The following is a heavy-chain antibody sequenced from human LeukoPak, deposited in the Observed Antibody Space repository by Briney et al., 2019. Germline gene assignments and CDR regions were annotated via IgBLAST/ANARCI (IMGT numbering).Heavy chain of an antibody. J-gene: IGHJ6*03. D-gene: IGHD2-2*01. CDR1: GGSFSGYY. V-gene: IGHV4-34*01. CDR3: ARGPYCSSTSCLHEGYMDV. Sequence: SETLSLTCAVYGGSFSGYYWSWIRQPPGKGLEWIGEINHSGSTNYNSSLKSRVTISVDTSKNQFSLKLSSVTAADTAVYYCARGPYCSSTSCLHEGYMDVWGKGTTVTVSS. CDR2: INHSGST.